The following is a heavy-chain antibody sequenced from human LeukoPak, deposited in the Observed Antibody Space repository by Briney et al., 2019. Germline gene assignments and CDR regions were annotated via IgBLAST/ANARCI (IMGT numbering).Heavy chain of an antibody. Sequence: PSQTLSLTCTVSGGSISSGDYYWSWIRQPPGKGLEWIGYIYYSGSTYYNPSLKSRVTISVDTSKNRFSLKLSSVTAADTAVYYCARKTAATGGSFQPWGQGPLVTVSS. CDR2: IYYSGST. D-gene: IGHD2-2*01. CDR1: GGSISSGDYY. V-gene: IGHV4-30-4*01. CDR3: ARKTAATGGSFQP. J-gene: IGHJ1*01.